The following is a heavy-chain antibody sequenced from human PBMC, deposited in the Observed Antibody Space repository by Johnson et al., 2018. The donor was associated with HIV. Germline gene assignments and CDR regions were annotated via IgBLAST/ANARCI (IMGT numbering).Heavy chain of an antibody. CDR2: ISSSGGTI. Sequence: QVQLVESGGGLVKPGGSLRLSCAASRFTFSDYYMSWIRQTPGKGLEWVSYISSSGGTIYYADSVTGRFTISRDNAKNALYLQMNSLRAEDTAIYYCARDGMIERTFDIWGQGTMVTVSS. CDR3: ARDGMIERTFDI. V-gene: IGHV3-11*04. J-gene: IGHJ3*02. D-gene: IGHD3-22*01. CDR1: RFTFSDYY.